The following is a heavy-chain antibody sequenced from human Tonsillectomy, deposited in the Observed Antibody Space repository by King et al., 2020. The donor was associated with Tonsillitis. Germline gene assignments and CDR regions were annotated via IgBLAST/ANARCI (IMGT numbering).Heavy chain of an antibody. CDR3: AKDLGIPYYYGMDV. CDR1: GFTFEDYA. V-gene: IGHV3-9*01. J-gene: IGHJ6*02. CDR2: ITWNSGRI. Sequence: VQLVESGGGLVQPGRSLRVSCAASGFTFEDYAMHWVRQAPGKGLEWVSGITWNSGRIGYADSVKGRFTISRDNDKNSLYLQMNNLRAEDTALYYCAKDLGIPYYYGMDVWGQGTTVTVSS. D-gene: IGHD6-13*01.